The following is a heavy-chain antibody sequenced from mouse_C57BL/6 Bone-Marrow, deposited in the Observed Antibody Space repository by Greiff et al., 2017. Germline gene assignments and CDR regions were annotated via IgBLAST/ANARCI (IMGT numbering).Heavy chain of an antibody. D-gene: IGHD4-1*01. Sequence: VQLQQSGAELVRPGASVKLSCTASGFNIKDDYMHWVKQRPEQGLEWIGWIDPENGDTEYASKFQGKATITADTSSNTAYLQLSSLTSEDTAVYYCATLPGTSAYWGQGTLVTVSA. CDR2: IDPENGDT. CDR3: ATLPGTSAY. J-gene: IGHJ3*01. CDR1: GFNIKDDY. V-gene: IGHV14-4*01.